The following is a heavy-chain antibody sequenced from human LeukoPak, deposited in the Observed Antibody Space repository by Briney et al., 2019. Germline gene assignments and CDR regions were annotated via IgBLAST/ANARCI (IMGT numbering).Heavy chain of an antibody. CDR1: GFTFSSYS. D-gene: IGHD4-17*01. CDR2: ISSSSSYI. J-gene: IGHJ3*02. Sequence: GGSLRLSCAASGFTFSSYSMNWVRQAPGKGLEWVSSISSSSSYIYYADSVKGRFTISRDNAKNSLYLQMNSLRAEDTAVYYCARERDYGDYPDAFDIWGQGTMVTVSS. CDR3: ARERDYGDYPDAFDI. V-gene: IGHV3-21*01.